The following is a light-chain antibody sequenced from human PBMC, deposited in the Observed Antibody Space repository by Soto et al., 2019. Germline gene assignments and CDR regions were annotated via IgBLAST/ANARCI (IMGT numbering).Light chain of an antibody. CDR2: GAS. Sequence: VFTQSPGTLSLSPGERATLSCRASQSVSSSYLAWYQQKPGQAPRLLIYGASSRATGIPDRFSGSGSGTDFTLTISRLEPEDFAAYYCQQYGSSPRITFGQGTRLEIK. CDR3: QQYGSSPRIT. V-gene: IGKV3-20*01. CDR1: QSVSSSY. J-gene: IGKJ5*01.